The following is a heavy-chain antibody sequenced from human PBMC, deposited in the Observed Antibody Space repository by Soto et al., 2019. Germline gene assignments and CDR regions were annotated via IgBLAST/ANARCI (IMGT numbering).Heavy chain of an antibody. CDR3: ARNRLRQYYYGMDV. D-gene: IGHD3-10*01. CDR1: GYSFANYW. V-gene: IGHV5-51*01. J-gene: IGHJ6*02. CDR2: IYPGDSDT. Sequence: PGESLKISCQGSGYSFANYWIAWVRQMPGKGLDWVGVIYPGDSDTRYSPSFRGQVTISADKSISHVYLQWSSLKASDTAMYYCARNRLRQYYYGMDVWGQGTTVTVSS.